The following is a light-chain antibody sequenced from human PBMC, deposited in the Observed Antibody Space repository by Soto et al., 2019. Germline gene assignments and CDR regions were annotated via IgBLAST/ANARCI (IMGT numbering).Light chain of an antibody. CDR1: SSDVGGYNY. CDR3: RPYTSTTTRV. CDR2: EVS. Sequence: QSVLTQPASVSGSPGQSITISCTGTSSDVGGYNYVSWYQQHPGRGPKLMIYEVSNRPSGVSNRFSGSKSGNTATLTISGLPAEDEADLYCRPYTSTTTRVFGTGTKVTVL. J-gene: IGLJ1*01. V-gene: IGLV2-14*03.